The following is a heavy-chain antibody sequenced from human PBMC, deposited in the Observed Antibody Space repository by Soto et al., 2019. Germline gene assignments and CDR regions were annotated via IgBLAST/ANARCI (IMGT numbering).Heavy chain of an antibody. CDR2: ISGSGGST. J-gene: IGHJ3*02. CDR3: AGEYSSSWYWEAFDI. D-gene: IGHD6-13*01. Sequence: EVQLLESGGGLVQPGGSLRLSCAASGYTFSSYAMSWVRQAPGKGLEWVSVISGSGGSTYYADSVKGRFTISRDNSKNTLYLQMNSLRAEDTAVYYCAGEYSSSWYWEAFDIWGQGTMVTVSS. CDR1: GYTFSSYA. V-gene: IGHV3-23*01.